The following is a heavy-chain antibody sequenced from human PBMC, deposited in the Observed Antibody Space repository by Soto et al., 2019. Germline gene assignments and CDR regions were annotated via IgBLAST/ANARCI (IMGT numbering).Heavy chain of an antibody. CDR1: GGTFSSYA. Sequence: SVKVSCKASGGTFSSYAISWVRQDPGQGLEWMGWIVPIFGTPNYAQKFQGRVTITRDTSAGTAYMELSSLRSEDTAVYYCARGSGYYYWDDYWGQGTLVTVSS. J-gene: IGHJ4*02. CDR3: ARGSGYYYWDDY. CDR2: IVPIFGTP. V-gene: IGHV1-69*05. D-gene: IGHD3-22*01.